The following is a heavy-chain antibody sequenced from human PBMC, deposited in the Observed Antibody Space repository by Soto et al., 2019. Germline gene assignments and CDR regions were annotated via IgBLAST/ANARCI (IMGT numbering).Heavy chain of an antibody. CDR2: ISGSGGST. CDR1: GFTFSSYA. Sequence: GGSLRLSCAASGFTFSSYAMSWVRQAPGKGLGWVSAISGSGGSTYYADSVKSRFTISRDNSKNTLYLQMNSLRAEDTAVYYCAKSYYDSSGYQIWYYFDYWGQGTLVTVSS. V-gene: IGHV3-23*01. D-gene: IGHD3-22*01. J-gene: IGHJ4*02. CDR3: AKSYYDSSGYQIWYYFDY.